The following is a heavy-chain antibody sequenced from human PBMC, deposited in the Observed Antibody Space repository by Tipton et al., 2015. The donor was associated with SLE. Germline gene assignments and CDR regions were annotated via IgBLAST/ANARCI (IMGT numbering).Heavy chain of an antibody. CDR3: ARDQEMASGENRFDP. D-gene: IGHD5-24*01. CDR1: GVSISSSY. Sequence: TLSLTCNVSGVSISSSYWSWIWQPAGKGLEWIGRIYTSGATDDNPSLKSRVTMSVDTSKKQISLKLRSVTAADTAVYYCARDQEMASGENRFDPWGQGTLVTVSS. V-gene: IGHV4-4*07. J-gene: IGHJ5*02. CDR2: IYTSGAT.